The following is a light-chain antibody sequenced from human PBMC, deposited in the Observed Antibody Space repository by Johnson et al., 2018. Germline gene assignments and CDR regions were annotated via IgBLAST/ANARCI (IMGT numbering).Light chain of an antibody. CDR2: ENN. J-gene: IGLJ1*01. Sequence: QSVLTQPPSVSAAPGQKVTISCSGSSSNIGNNYVSWYQQLPGTAPKLLIYENNKRPSGIPDRFSGSKSGTSATLGITGLQTGDEADYYCGTWDSSLGACNVFGTGPKVPVL. CDR1: SSNIGNNY. V-gene: IGLV1-51*02. CDR3: GTWDSSLGACNV.